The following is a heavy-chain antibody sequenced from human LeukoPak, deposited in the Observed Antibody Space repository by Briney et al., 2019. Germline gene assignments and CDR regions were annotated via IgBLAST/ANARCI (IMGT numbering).Heavy chain of an antibody. CDR2: INPNSGDT. CDR1: GYTFTDYY. D-gene: IGHD3-22*01. J-gene: IGHJ4*02. Sequence: ASVTVSCKASGYTFTDYYMHWVRQAPGQGLEWLGWINPNSGDTFYAQKFQGRVTMTRDTSISTAYMELSRLRSDDTAIYYCARGDYYDSFGFRWWGQGTLDTLPS. V-gene: IGHV1-2*02. CDR3: ARGDYYDSFGFRW.